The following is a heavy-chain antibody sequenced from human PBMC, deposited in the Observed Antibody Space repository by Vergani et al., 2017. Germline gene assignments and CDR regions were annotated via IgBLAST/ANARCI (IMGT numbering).Heavy chain of an antibody. CDR2: IKQDGSEK. CDR1: GFTFSSYW. V-gene: IGHV3-7*01. CDR3: AREVSGYDILTGYYTDAFDI. Sequence: EVQLVESGGGLVQPGGSLRLSCAASGFTFSSYWMSWVRQAPGKGLEWVANIKQDGSEKYYADSVKGRFTISRDNSKNTLYLQMNSLRAEDTAVYYCAREVSGYDILTGYYTDAFDIWGQGTMVTVSS. D-gene: IGHD3-9*01. J-gene: IGHJ3*02.